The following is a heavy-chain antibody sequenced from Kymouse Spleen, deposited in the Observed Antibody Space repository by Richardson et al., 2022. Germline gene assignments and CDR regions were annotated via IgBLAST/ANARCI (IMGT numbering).Heavy chain of an antibody. CDR1: GDSVSSNSAA. Sequence: QVQLQQSGPGLVKPSQTLSLTCAISGDSVSSNSAAWNWIRQSPSRGLEWLGRTYYRSKWYNDYAVSVKSRITINPDTSKNQFSLQLNSVTPEDTAVYYCARAGDSNPSGITGTLDYWGQGTLVTVSS. J-gene: IGHJ4*02. V-gene: IGHV6-1*01. CDR3: ARAGDSNPSGITGTLDY. D-gene: IGHD1-7*01. CDR2: TYYRSKWYN.